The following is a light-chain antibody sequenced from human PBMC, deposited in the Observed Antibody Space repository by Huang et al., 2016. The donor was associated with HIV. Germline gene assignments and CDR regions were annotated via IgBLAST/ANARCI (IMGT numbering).Light chain of an antibody. Sequence: DIQMTQSPSSLSASVGDRVTITCRARQSITTYSNWYQQKPGKAPTLLIYATDSCQSGVPSRFSGRGSGTEFTLTISSLQPDDFATYYCQQGYTTSWTFGPGTKVE. CDR3: QQGYTTSWT. J-gene: IGKJ1*01. CDR2: ATD. CDR1: QSITTY. V-gene: IGKV1-39*01.